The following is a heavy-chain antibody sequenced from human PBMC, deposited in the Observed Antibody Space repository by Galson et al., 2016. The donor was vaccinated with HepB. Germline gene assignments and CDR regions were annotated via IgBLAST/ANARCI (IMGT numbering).Heavy chain of an antibody. CDR3: ARVRDGYNSYFYYGMDV. D-gene: IGHD5-24*01. Sequence: SVKVSCKASGGTFNSYAISWVRQAPGQGLEWMGGIIPLYGTANYAQKFQGRVTIIADESTCTAYMELSSLRSEDTAMYYCARVRDGYNSYFYYGMDVWGQGTTVTVSS. V-gene: IGHV1-69*13. CDR1: GGTFNSYA. CDR2: IIPLYGTA. J-gene: IGHJ6*02.